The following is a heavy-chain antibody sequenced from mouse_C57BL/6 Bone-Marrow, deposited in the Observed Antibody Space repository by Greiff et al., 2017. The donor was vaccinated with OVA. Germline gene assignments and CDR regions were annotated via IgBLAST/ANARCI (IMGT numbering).Heavy chain of an antibody. CDR1: AVDFSRYW. V-gene: IGHV4-1*01. J-gene: IGHJ4*01. D-gene: IGHD1-1*01. Sequence: SAAAVDFSRYWMSWVRRAPGKGLEWIGEINPDSSTINYAPSLKDKFIISRDNAKNTLYLQMSKVRSEDTALYYCARRSYYYGSSPYYYAMDYWGQGTSVTVSS. CDR2: INPDSSTI. CDR3: ARRSYYYGSSPYYYAMDY.